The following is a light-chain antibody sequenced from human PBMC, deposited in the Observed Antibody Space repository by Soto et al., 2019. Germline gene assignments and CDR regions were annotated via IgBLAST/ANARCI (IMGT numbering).Light chain of an antibody. CDR2: DVS. V-gene: IGLV2-14*03. CDR1: SSVVGGYKY. CDR3: SSYTSSNSYV. J-gene: IGLJ1*01. Sequence: QSVLTQAASLSGSPGQSIAISCTGSSSVVGGYKYVSWYQQHPGKAPKLMIYDVSNRPSGVSDRFSGSKSGNTASLTISGLQSEDEADYYCSSYTSSNSYVFGTGTKVTVL.